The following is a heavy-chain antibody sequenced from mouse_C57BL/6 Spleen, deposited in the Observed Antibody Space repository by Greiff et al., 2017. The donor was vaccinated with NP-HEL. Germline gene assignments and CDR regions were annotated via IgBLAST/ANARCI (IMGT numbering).Heavy chain of an antibody. V-gene: IGHV1-39*01. J-gene: IGHJ2*01. CDR2: INPNYGTT. D-gene: IGHD1-1*01. CDR1: GYSFTDYY. CDR3: ASTVVADYFDY. Sequence: VQLQQSGPELVKPGASVKISCKASGYSFTDYYLNWVKQSTGKSLEWIGVINPNYGTTSYNQKFKGKATLTVDQSSSTAYMQLNSLTSEDSAVYYCASTVVADYFDYWGKGTTLTVSS.